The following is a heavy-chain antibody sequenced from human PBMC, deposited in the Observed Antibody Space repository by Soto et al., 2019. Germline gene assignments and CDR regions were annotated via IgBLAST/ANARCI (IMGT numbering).Heavy chain of an antibody. J-gene: IGHJ4*02. CDR1: GFTFNIYA. Sequence: GGSLRLSCAASGFTFNIYAMNWVRQAPGRGLQWVSTISGSGVSTYYADSVKGRFTISRDNSKNTLYLQMNSLRAEDTAIFYCAKDTGAYGGGNFDYWGQGTLVTVSS. CDR3: AKDTGAYGGGNFDY. V-gene: IGHV3-23*01. CDR2: ISGSGVST. D-gene: IGHD1-1*01.